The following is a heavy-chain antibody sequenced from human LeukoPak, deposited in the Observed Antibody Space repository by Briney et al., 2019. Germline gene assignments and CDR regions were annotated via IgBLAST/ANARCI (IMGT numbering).Heavy chain of an antibody. CDR2: IYYSGST. Sequence: PSETLSLTCTVSGGYISSSSYYWGWIRQPPGKGLEWIGSIYYSGSTYYNPSLKSRVTISVDTSKNQFSLKLSSVTAADTAVYYCARGGDYGDHHLDYWGQGTLVTVSS. V-gene: IGHV4-39*01. CDR3: ARGGDYGDHHLDY. CDR1: GGYISSSSYY. D-gene: IGHD4-17*01. J-gene: IGHJ4*02.